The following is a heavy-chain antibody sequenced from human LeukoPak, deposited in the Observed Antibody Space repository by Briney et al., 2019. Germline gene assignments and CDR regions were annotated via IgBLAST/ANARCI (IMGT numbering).Heavy chain of an antibody. Sequence: SETLSLTCAVYGGSFSGYYWGWIRQPPGKGLEWIGSIYYSGSIYYNPSLKSRVTISVDTSKNQFSLKLSSVTAADTAVYYCARQNGRIAAAGTSYYYGMDVWGQGTTVTVSS. CDR2: IYYSGSI. CDR1: GGSFSGYY. V-gene: IGHV4-39*01. J-gene: IGHJ6*02. CDR3: ARQNGRIAAAGTSYYYGMDV. D-gene: IGHD6-13*01.